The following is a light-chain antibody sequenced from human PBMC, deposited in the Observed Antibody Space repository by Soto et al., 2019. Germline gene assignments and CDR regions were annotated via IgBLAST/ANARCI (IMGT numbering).Light chain of an antibody. Sequence: QAVVTQPPSASGTPGQRVTISCSGSSSNIGSNYVYWYQQLPGTAPKLLIYRNNQRPSGVPDRFSGSKSGTSASLAISGLRYADEADYYCAAWDDSLSGWVFGGGTKLTVL. CDR3: AAWDDSLSGWV. J-gene: IGLJ3*02. V-gene: IGLV1-47*01. CDR2: RNN. CDR1: SSNIGSNY.